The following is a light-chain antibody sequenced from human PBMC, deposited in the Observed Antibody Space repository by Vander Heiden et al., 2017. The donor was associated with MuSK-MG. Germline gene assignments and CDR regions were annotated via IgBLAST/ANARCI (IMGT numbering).Light chain of an antibody. J-gene: IGKJ4*01. CDR2: EAS. Sequence: VLTQSPATLSLSPGERATLSCRASQSVSSYLAWYQQKPGEAPRLLSDEASNRATGIPARFNGSGSGTDFTLTIRSLETKDFAGYYCQQRCYWPHGPTFGGGTRVEIK. CDR3: QQRCYWPHGPT. CDR1: QSVSSY. V-gene: IGKV3-11*01.